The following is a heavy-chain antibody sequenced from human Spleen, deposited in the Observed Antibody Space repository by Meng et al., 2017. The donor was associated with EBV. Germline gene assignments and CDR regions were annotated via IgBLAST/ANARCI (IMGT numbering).Heavy chain of an antibody. V-gene: IGHV3-53*01. CDR2: LYTIGSS. CDR3: ASSLTDMVSCFDF. D-gene: IGHD5-18*01. Sequence: GGGCIQPGGSLGLSCAASGFTVSSNSMSWVRQAPGRGLEWVSVLYTIGSSYYADSVRGRFTISRDNSKNTLYLDMNSLRAEDTAVYYCASSLTDMVSCFDFWGQGTLVTVSS. CDR1: GFTVSSNS. J-gene: IGHJ4*02.